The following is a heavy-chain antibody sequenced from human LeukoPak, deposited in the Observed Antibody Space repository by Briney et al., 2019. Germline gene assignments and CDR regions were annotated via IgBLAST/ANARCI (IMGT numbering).Heavy chain of an antibody. Sequence: PGGSLRLSCAASGFTFSSYSVTWARQAPGKGLEWVSSISDSSSFIYYADSVRGRFTISRDNAKNSLYLQMNSLRAEDTAVYYCARDITYLSKNWFDPWGQGTLVTVSS. V-gene: IGHV3-21*01. CDR2: ISDSSSFI. J-gene: IGHJ5*02. CDR1: GFTFSSYS. D-gene: IGHD2/OR15-2a*01. CDR3: ARDITYLSKNWFDP.